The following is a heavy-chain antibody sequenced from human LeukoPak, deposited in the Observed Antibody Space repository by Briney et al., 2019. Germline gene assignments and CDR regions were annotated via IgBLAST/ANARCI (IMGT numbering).Heavy chain of an antibody. CDR3: ARVLRYGAVVATDAFDV. CDR1: GGSLSDYN. CDR2: INQGGDT. Sequence: SETLSLTCAVYGGSLSDYNWSWFRQPPGKGLEWIGEINQGGDTHDNPSLKSRVTISLDSSKNQFSLNLRSVTAADTAAYYCARVLRYGAVVATDAFDVWGQGTRVTVSS. V-gene: IGHV4-34*01. J-gene: IGHJ3*01. D-gene: IGHD4-23*01.